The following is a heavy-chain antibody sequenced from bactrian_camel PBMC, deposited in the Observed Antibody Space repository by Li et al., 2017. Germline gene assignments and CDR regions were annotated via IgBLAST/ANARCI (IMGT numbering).Heavy chain of an antibody. CDR2: INSGGGTT. D-gene: IGHD3*01. CDR1: GFAFGTYY. J-gene: IGHJ7*01. Sequence: QLVESGGGLVQPGESLRLSCAASGFAFGTYYMSWVRQAPGKGLEWVSTINSGGGTTYYADSVKGRFTISRDNANLYLQMNSLKSDDAGMYYCAASSGRLWDRYGCSFDPAGMDYWGKGTQVTVS. V-gene: IGHV3S28*01.